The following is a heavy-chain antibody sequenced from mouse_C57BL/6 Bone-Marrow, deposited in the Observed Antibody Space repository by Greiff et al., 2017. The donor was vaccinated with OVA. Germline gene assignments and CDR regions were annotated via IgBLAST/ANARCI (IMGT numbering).Heavy chain of an antibody. CDR1: GFNIKNTY. D-gene: IGHD2-4*01. CDR2: IDPANGNT. J-gene: IGHJ3*01. Sequence: VQLKESVAELVRPGASVKLSCTASGFNIKNTYMHWVKQRPEQGLEWIGRIDPANGNTKYAPKFQGKATITADTSSNTAYLQLSSLTSEDTAIYYCARRKGLREDWFAYWGQGTLVTVSA. V-gene: IGHV14-3*01. CDR3: ARRKGLREDWFAY.